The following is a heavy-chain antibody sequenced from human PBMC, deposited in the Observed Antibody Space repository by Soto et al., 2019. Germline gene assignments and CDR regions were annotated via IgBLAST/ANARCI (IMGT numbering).Heavy chain of an antibody. D-gene: IGHD6-19*01. CDR2: IYYSGST. V-gene: IGHV4-61*01. J-gene: IGHJ5*02. Sequence: SETLSLTCTVSGGSVSSGSYYWSWIRQPPGKGLEWIGYIYYSGSTNYNPSLKSRVTISVDTSKNQFSLKLSSVTAADTAVYYCARGLAVAGTGWFDPWGQGTLVTVSS. CDR3: ARGLAVAGTGWFDP. CDR1: GGSVSSGSYY.